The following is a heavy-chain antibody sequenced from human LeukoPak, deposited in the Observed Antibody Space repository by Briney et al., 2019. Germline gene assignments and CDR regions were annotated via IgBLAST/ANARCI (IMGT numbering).Heavy chain of an antibody. J-gene: IGHJ4*02. CDR2: INPNRGST. CDR1: GYTFTSYY. V-gene: IGHV1-46*01. CDR3: ASSLVGAARYGY. D-gene: IGHD1-26*01. Sequence: ASVKVSCKASGYTFTSYYMYWVRQAPGQGLEWMGIINPNRGSTSYAQKFQGRVTMTRDMSTSTVYMELSSLRSEDTAVYYCASSLVGAARYGYWGQGTLVTVSS.